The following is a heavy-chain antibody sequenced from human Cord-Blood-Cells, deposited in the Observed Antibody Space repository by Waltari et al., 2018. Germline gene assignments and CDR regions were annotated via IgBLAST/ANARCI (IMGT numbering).Heavy chain of an antibody. D-gene: IGHD1-1*01. CDR2: SSGSGGST. CDR1: GFTLSSNA. Sequence: EVQLLAYGGGMVQPGGSLRLSCAASGFTLSSNAMSWVRQAPVKGLEWVSASSGSGGSTYYADSVKGRFTISRDNSKNTLYLQMNSLRAGDTAVYYCAKGYDWNYDYWGQGTLVTVSS. J-gene: IGHJ4*02. V-gene: IGHV3-23*01. CDR3: AKGYDWNYDY.